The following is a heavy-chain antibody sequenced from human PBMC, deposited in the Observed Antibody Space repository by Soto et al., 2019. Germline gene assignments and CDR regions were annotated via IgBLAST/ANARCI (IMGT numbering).Heavy chain of an antibody. D-gene: IGHD3-22*01. CDR2: ISYDGSNK. CDR1: GFTFSSYA. V-gene: IGHV3-30-3*01. J-gene: IGHJ4*02. CDR3: ARDAAYYDSSGYSVGNYFDY. Sequence: QVQLVESGGGVVQPGRSLRLSCAASGFTFSSYAMHWVRQAPGKGLEWVAVISYDGSNKYYADSVKGRFTISRDNSKNSLYLQMNSLRAEDTAVYYCARDAAYYDSSGYSVGNYFDYWGQGTLVTVSS.